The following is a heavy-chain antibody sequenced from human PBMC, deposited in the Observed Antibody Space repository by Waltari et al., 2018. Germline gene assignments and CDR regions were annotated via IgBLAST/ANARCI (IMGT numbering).Heavy chain of an antibody. CDR1: GGTFSSYA. J-gene: IGHJ5*02. Sequence: QVQLVQSGAEVKKPGSSVKVSCKASGGTFSSYAISWVRQAPGQGLEWMGGINPIFGTANYAQKFQGRVTITADESTSTAYMELSSLRSEDTAVYYCARARRDFWSGYYRNWFDPWGQGTLVTVSS. D-gene: IGHD3-3*01. CDR3: ARARRDFWSGYYRNWFDP. CDR2: INPIFGTA. V-gene: IGHV1-69*01.